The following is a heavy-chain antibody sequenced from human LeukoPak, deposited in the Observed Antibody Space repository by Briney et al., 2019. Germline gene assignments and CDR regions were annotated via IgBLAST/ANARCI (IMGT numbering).Heavy chain of an antibody. CDR1: GFTFSNYA. CDR2: IGGGGTT. CDR3: AQDRGARYPFGMDV. J-gene: IGHJ6*02. D-gene: IGHD2-2*01. V-gene: IGHV3-23*01. Sequence: GGSLRLSCAASGFTFSNYAMSWVRQAPGKGLEWVSSIGGGGTTSYADSVKGRFTISRDLSKITVYLQMSSLRAEDTAVYYCAQDRGARYPFGMDVWGQGTTVTVSS.